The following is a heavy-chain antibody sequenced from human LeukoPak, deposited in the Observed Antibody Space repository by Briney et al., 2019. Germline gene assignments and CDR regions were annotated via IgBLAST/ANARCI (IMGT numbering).Heavy chain of an antibody. Sequence: SETLSLTCSVSGGSISSFYWSWVRQPAGKGLEWIGRIATRGNADYNPSLKSRVTLSVDTSKNQFSLKLSSVTAADTAMYYCASDSFYDSGGYFYYWGQGTLVTVSS. CDR3: ASDSFYDSGGYFYY. CDR1: GGSISSFY. D-gene: IGHD3-22*01. CDR2: IATRGNA. V-gene: IGHV4-4*07. J-gene: IGHJ4*02.